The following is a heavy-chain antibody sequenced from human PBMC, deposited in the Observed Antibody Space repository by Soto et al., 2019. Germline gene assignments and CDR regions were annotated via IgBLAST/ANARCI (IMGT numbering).Heavy chain of an antibody. Sequence: QVRLVQSGAEVKRPGASVRVSCKASGYTFTNYGITWVRQVPGQGLEWMGWASAYNRNTNYAQKFEDRVIMTTDTYTGTAHMELRSLRYEDTALYFCARERQWEPLLYWGQGTLVTVSS. CDR2: ASAYNRNT. V-gene: IGHV1-18*01. CDR3: ARERQWEPLLY. CDR1: GYTFTNYG. D-gene: IGHD1-26*01. J-gene: IGHJ4*02.